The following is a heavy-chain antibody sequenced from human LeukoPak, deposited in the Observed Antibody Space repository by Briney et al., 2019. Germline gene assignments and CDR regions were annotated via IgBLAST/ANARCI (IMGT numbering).Heavy chain of an antibody. V-gene: IGHV1-2*02. CDR3: AAWGLSRTDY. CDR1: GYTFTDYY. D-gene: IGHD3-16*01. Sequence: ASVKVSCKASGYTFTDYYMHWVRQAPGHGLEWMGWINSNSGDANYAQKFQGRVTMTTDTSTSTAYMELRSLRSDDTAVYYCAAWGLSRTDYWGQGTLVTVSS. CDR2: INSNSGDA. J-gene: IGHJ4*02.